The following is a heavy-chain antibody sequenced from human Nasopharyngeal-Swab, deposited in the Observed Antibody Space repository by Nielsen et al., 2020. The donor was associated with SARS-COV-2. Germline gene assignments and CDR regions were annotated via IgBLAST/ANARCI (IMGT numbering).Heavy chain of an antibody. CDR2: ISYDGSNK. CDR3: AKELRSVTMIVVVITTFAFDI. CDR1: GFTFSSYV. V-gene: IGHV3-30*18. J-gene: IGHJ3*02. D-gene: IGHD3-22*01. Sequence: GESLKISCAASGFTFSSYVMHWVRQAPGKGLEWVAVISYDGSNKYYADSVKGRFTISRDNSKNALYLQMNSLRAEDTAVYYCAKELRSVTMIVVVITTFAFDIWGQGTMVTVSS.